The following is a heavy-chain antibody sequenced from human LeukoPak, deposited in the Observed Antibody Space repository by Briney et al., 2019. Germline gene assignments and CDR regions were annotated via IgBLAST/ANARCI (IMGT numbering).Heavy chain of an antibody. CDR1: GSTFSSYS. CDR2: ISSSSSYI. V-gene: IGHV3-21*01. D-gene: IGHD3-3*01. Sequence: GGSLRLSCAASGSTFSSYSMNWVRQAPGKGLEWVSSISSSSSYIYYADSVKGRFTISRDNAKNSLYLQMNSLRAEDTAVYYCARDGLYYDFWSGYSPYYFDYWGQGTLVTVSS. J-gene: IGHJ4*02. CDR3: ARDGLYYDFWSGYSPYYFDY.